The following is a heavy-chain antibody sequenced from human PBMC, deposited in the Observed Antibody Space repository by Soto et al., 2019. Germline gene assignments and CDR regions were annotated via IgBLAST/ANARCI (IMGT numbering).Heavy chain of an antibody. V-gene: IGHV4-31*03. CDR2: IYYSGST. CDR3: ARELESTVYDY. J-gene: IGHJ4*02. CDR1: GGSISSGGYY. Sequence: SETLSLTCTVSGGSISSGGYYWSWIRQHPGKGLEWIGYIYYSGSTYYNPSLKSRVTISVDTSKNQFSLKLTSVTAADTAVYYCARELESTVYDYWGQGTLVTVSS. D-gene: IGHD4-17*01.